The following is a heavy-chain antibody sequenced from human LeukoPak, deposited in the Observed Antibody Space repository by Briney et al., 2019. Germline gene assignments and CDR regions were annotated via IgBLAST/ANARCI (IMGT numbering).Heavy chain of an antibody. CDR2: ISWNRGSI. J-gene: IGHJ6*02. D-gene: IGHD2-21*01. Sequence: GRSLRLTCAASGFTFEDYDMNWVRHAAGKGLEWDSGISWNRGSIVYEDSGKGGFTLSRDNAKNSLYLQMNSLRAEDTAFYYCARCGLYYYYGMDVWGQGTTVTVSS. CDR3: ARCGLYYYYGMDV. CDR1: GFTFEDYD. V-gene: IGHV3-9*01.